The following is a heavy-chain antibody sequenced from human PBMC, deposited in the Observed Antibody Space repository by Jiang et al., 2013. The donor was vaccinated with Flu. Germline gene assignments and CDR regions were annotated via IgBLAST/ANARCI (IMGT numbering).Heavy chain of an antibody. V-gene: IGHV4-59*01. CDR1: GDTIIGFH. J-gene: IGHJ4*02. Sequence: EYGSGLVKPSETVSLTCSVSGDTIIGFHWSWIRQPPGRGLEWIGLIHSSGPTTYNPSLTSRVTISVDTSKNQFSLKMSSVTAADTALYYCARDQGRVGSLDYWGPGNPGHRLL. CDR3: ARDQGRVGSLDY. CDR2: IHSSGPT. D-gene: IGHD3-10*01.